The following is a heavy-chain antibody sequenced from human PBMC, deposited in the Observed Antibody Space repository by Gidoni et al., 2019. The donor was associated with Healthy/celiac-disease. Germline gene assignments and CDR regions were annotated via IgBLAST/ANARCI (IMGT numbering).Heavy chain of an antibody. CDR3: ARDFRGGYYHDY. CDR2: ISSSSSYI. D-gene: IGHD3-3*01. V-gene: IGHV3-21*01. J-gene: IGHJ4*02. Sequence: EVQLVESGGGLVKLGWSLRLSCAASGFTFSSYSMNWVRQAPGKGLECVSSISSSSSYIYYADSVKGRFTSSRDNAKNSLYLQMNSLRAEDTAVYYCARDFRGGYYHDYWGQGTLVTVSS. CDR1: GFTFSSYS.